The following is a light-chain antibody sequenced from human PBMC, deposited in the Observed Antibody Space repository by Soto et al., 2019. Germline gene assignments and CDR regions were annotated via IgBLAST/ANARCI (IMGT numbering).Light chain of an antibody. CDR3: QQYYSTPPT. J-gene: IGKJ4*01. CDR1: QSVLYSSNNKNY. V-gene: IGKV4-1*01. CDR2: WAS. Sequence: DTVMTQSPDSLAVSLGERATINCKSSQSVLYSSNNKNYLAWYQQKPGQPPKLPIYWASTRESGVPDRFSGSGSGTDFPLTISRRRAEDVAVYYCQQYYSTPPTFGGGTKVQIK.